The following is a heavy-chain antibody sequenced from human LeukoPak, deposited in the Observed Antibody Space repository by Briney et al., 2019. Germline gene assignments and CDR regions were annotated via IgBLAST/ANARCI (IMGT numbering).Heavy chain of an antibody. CDR2: IYTSGST. J-gene: IGHJ1*01. CDR1: GGSISSGTYY. CDR3: ARVTSYYDSSGYLTPLEYFQH. D-gene: IGHD3-22*01. Sequence: SETLSLTCTVSGGSISSGTYYWSWIRQPAGKGLEWIGRIYTSGSTDYNPSLKSRVTISVDTSKNQFSLKLSSVTAADTAVYYCARVTSYYDSSGYLTPLEYFQHWGQGTLVTVSP. V-gene: IGHV4-61*02.